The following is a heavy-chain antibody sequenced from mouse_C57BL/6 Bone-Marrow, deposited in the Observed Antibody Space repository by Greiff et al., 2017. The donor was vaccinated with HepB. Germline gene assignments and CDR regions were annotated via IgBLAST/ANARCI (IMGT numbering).Heavy chain of an antibody. V-gene: IGHV1-53*01. Sequence: QVQLQQPGTELVKPGASVKLSCKASGYTFTSYWMHWVKQRPGQGLEWIGNINPSNGGTNYNEKFKSKATLTVDKSSSTSYMQLSSLTTEDSAVYYWARTELHHSNRGFAYWGQGTLVTVSA. CDR2: INPSNGGT. J-gene: IGHJ3*01. CDR1: GYTFTSYW. CDR3: ARTELHHSNRGFAY. D-gene: IGHD2-5*01.